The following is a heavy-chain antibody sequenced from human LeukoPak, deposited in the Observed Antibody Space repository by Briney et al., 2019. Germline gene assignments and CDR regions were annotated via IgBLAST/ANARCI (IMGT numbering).Heavy chain of an antibody. CDR1: NDSISSPMYD. V-gene: IGHV4-39*01. CDR3: ARLPRDSSIYPH. Sequence: PSQTRSPTCTVSNDSISSPMYDWGWLRQPPGKGLEGCGTVDFSGVRYNNPSLKGPGTRSVHTSHSPFSRKAASVTPAATAVDDCARLPRDSSIYPHWGQGVLVTVSS. D-gene: IGHD2-2*01. J-gene: IGHJ4*02. CDR2: VDFSGVR.